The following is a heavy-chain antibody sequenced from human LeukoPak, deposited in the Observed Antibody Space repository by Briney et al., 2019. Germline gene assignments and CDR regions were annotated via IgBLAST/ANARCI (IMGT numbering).Heavy chain of an antibody. J-gene: IGHJ3*02. V-gene: IGHV7-4-1*02. D-gene: IGHD2-21*02. Sequence: ASVKVSCKASGYTFTGYYMHWVRQAPGQGLEWMGWINTNTGNPTYTRGFTGRFVFSLDASVNTAYLQISSLKAEDTAVYYCARDFHGERCADCLPRNGFDMWGQGTKVTVSA. CDR1: GYTFTGYY. CDR3: ARDFHGERCADCLPRNGFDM. CDR2: INTNTGNP.